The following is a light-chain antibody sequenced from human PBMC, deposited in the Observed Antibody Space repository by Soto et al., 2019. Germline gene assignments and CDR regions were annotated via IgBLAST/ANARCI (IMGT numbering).Light chain of an antibody. CDR2: HDD. J-gene: IGLJ3*02. V-gene: IGLV1-36*01. Sequence: QSVLTQPPSVSGVPRQRVTISCSGSSSNIGNKDVDWYQQLPGKAPRLLIYHDDLLPSGISDRFSGSKSGTSASLAISGLQSADEAIYYCATWDDSLNGHVFGGGTKVTVL. CDR1: SSNIGNKD. CDR3: ATWDDSLNGHV.